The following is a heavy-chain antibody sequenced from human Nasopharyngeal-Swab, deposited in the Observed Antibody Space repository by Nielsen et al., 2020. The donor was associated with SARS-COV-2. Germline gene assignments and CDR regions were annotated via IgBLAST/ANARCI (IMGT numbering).Heavy chain of an antibody. CDR2: IIPIFGTA. Sequence: SVQVSCNASGGTFCSYAISWLLQAPGQGLEWMGGIIPIFGTANCAQKFQGRVTITADESTSTAYMELSSLRSEDTAVYYCARASGNDYVWGSYRSAADYWGQGTLVTVSS. J-gene: IGHJ4*02. CDR1: GGTFCSYA. CDR3: ARASGNDYVWGSYRSAADY. D-gene: IGHD3-16*02. V-gene: IGHV1-69*13.